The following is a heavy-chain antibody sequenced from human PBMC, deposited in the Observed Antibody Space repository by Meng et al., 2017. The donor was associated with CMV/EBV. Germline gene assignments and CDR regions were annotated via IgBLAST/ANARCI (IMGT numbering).Heavy chain of an antibody. J-gene: IGHJ3*02. CDR3: ARLSSHYDFWSGFYVGDGFDM. D-gene: IGHD3-3*01. Sequence: GESLKISSQASGYSFTNYWIGWVRQMPGKGLEWMGIIYPGDSDTRYSPSFQGQVTISADNSISTAYLQWWSSLKASDTAMYYCARLSSHYDFWSGFYVGDGFDMWGQGTMVTVSS. CDR1: GYSFTNYW. CDR2: IYPGDSDT. V-gene: IGHV5-51*01.